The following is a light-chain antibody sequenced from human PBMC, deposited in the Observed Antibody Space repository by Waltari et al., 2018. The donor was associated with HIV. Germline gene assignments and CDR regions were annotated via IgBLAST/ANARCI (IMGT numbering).Light chain of an antibody. CDR3: CSYAGTSWI. CDR2: DVT. V-gene: IGLV2-11*01. CDR1: ISVVGGYAY. Sequence: QSALTQPRSVSGSSGQPVTISCTGSISVVGGYAYVSWHQQHPHNAPRLIIYDVTKRASGVPGRFSGSKSGNTASLTISGLQSEDEADYYCCSYAGTSWIFGGGTKLTVL. J-gene: IGLJ3*02.